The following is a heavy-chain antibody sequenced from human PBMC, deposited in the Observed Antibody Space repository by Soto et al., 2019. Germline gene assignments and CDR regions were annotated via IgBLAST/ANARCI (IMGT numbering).Heavy chain of an antibody. V-gene: IGHV3-30*02. D-gene: IGHD2-8*02. CDR3: TGEVASGY. J-gene: IGHJ4*02. CDR1: GFTFSSYG. CDR2: IWYDGSNK. Sequence: GGSLRLSCAASGFTFSSYGMHWVRQAPGKGLEWVAVIWYDGSNKYYADSVKGRFTISRDNSRNTLFLEMNSLRGDDMAVYYCTGEVASGYWGQGTLVTAPQ.